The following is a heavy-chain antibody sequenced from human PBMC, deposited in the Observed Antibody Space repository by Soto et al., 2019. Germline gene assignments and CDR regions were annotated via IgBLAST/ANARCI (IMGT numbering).Heavy chain of an antibody. D-gene: IGHD6-13*01. CDR1: GFTFSSYS. J-gene: IGHJ3*02. CDR2: ISSSSSYI. V-gene: IGHV3-21*01. Sequence: EVQLVESGGGLVKPGGSLRLSCAASGFTFSSYSMNWVRQAPGKGLEWVSSISSSSSYIYYADSVKGRFTISRDNAKNALYLQMNSLRAEETAVYYCARGAAASDAFDIWGQGTMVTVSS. CDR3: ARGAAASDAFDI.